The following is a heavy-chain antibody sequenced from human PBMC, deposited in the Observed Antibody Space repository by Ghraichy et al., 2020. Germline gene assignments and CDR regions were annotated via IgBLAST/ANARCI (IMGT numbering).Heavy chain of an antibody. CDR2: IYYSGST. J-gene: IGHJ4*02. Sequence: SETLSLTCTVSGGSISSYYWSWIRQPPGKGLEWIGYIYYSGSTNYNPSLKSRVTISVDTSKNQFSLKLSSVTAADTAVYYCARGRTAAAGTGDYWGQGTLVTVAS. D-gene: IGHD6-13*01. V-gene: IGHV4-59*01. CDR3: ARGRTAAAGTGDY. CDR1: GGSISSYY.